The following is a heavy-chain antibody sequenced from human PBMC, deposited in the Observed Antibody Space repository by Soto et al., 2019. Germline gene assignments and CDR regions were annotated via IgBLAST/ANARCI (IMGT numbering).Heavy chain of an antibody. CDR1: GFTFSSYA. V-gene: IGHV3-30*18. CDR3: AKVDNGDYGYFDY. D-gene: IGHD4-17*01. CDR2: ISYDGSNK. J-gene: IGHJ4*02. Sequence: QVQLVESGGGVVQPGRSLRLSCAASGFTFSSYAMHWVRQAPGKGLEWVAVISYDGSNKLYADSAKGRFTISRDNSKNTLYLQMNSLRPEDTAVYYCAKVDNGDYGYFDYWGQGTLVTVSS.